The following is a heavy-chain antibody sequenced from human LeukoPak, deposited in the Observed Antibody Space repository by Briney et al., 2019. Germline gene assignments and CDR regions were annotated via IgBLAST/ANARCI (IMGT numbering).Heavy chain of an antibody. Sequence: AGGSLRLSCAASGFTFSSYPMHWAATAPGKGLEWVTVISYDGTNKYYADSVKGRFTISRDNSKNTLYLQMNSLRAEDTAVYYCGRDGEGYGDHVPFDYWGQGTLVTVSS. CDR2: ISYDGTNK. CDR3: GRDGEGYGDHVPFDY. V-gene: IGHV3-30-3*01. CDR1: GFTFSSYP. J-gene: IGHJ4*02. D-gene: IGHD4-17*01.